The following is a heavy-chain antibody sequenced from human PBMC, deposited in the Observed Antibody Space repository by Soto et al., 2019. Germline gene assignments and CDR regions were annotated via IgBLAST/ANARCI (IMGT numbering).Heavy chain of an antibody. J-gene: IGHJ6*02. V-gene: IGHV3-30-3*01. CDR3: ARVCEPYYYYYGMDV. Sequence: QVQLVQSGAEVKKPGRSLRLSCAASGFTFSNFAMHWVRQAPGKGLEWVALISYDRGNKYYADSVKGRFTISRDNSNNTLYLQMNSLRAEDTAVYYCARVCEPYYYYYGMDVWGQGTTVTVSS. CDR2: ISYDRGNK. CDR1: GFTFSNFA.